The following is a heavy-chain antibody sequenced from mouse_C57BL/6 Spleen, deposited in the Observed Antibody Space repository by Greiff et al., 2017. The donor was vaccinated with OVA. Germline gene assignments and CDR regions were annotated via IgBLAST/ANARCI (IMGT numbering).Heavy chain of an antibody. J-gene: IGHJ4*01. Sequence: QVQLQQPGAELVKPGASVKMSCKASGYTFTSYWITWVKQRPGQGLEWIGDIYPGSGSTNYNEKFKSKATLTVDTSSSTAYMQLSSLTSEDPAVYYCARSYYDYQGYAMDYWGQGTSVTVSS. CDR2: IYPGSGST. CDR3: ARSYYDYQGYAMDY. D-gene: IGHD2-4*01. V-gene: IGHV1-55*01. CDR1: GYTFTSYW.